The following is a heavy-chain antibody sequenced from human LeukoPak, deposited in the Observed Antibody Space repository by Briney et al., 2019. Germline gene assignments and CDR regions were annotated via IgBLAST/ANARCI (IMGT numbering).Heavy chain of an antibody. D-gene: IGHD2-8*02. CDR3: ARPSPGSLTGFDY. CDR2: IIPIFGTA. J-gene: IGHJ4*02. Sequence: SVKVSRKASGGTFSSYAISWVRQAPGQGLEWMGGIIPIFGTANYAQKFQGRVTITADESTSTACMELSSLRSEDTAVYYCARPSPGSLTGFDYWGQGTLVTVSS. V-gene: IGHV1-69*01. CDR1: GGTFSSYA.